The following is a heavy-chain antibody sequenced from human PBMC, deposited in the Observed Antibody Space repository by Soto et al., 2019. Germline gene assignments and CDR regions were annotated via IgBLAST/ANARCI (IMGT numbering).Heavy chain of an antibody. D-gene: IGHD6-13*01. V-gene: IGHV3-11*01. CDR3: ARMYSSSWYYFDR. CDR2: ISSSGYTM. CDR1: GFTFSDYY. Sequence: QVQLVESGGDLVKPGGSLRLSCAASGFTFSDYYMSWIRQAPGKGLEWVSYISSSGYTMYYADSVKGRFTISRDNAKPPLFLLMNALRAEDTAVYYCARMYSSSWYYFDRWGQGALVTVSS. J-gene: IGHJ4*02.